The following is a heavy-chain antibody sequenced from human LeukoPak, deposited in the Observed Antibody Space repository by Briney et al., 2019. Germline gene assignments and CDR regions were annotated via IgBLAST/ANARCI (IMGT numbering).Heavy chain of an antibody. CDR1: GFSFSSYS. D-gene: IGHD6-6*01. CDR2: ISSGSGYI. V-gene: IGHV3-21*01. CDR3: ARIPIAARTIMPYFDY. Sequence: PGGPLRLSCAASGFSFSSYSMNWVRQAPGKGLEWGSSISSGSGYIYYADSMKGRFTISRDNAKNSLYMQMNSLRAEDTAVYYCARIPIAARTIMPYFDYWGQGALVTVSS. J-gene: IGHJ4*02.